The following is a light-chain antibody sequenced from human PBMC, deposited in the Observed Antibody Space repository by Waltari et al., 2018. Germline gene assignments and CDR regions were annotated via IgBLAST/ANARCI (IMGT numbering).Light chain of an antibody. CDR1: SSDVGGYNY. V-gene: IGLV2-14*01. Sequence: QSALTQPAPVSGSPGQSITISCTGTSSDVGGYNYVSWYQQHHGKAPKLMIYEVSNRPSGVSNRFSGSKSGNTASLTISGLQAEDEADYYCSSYTSSSTLVFGGGTKLTVL. J-gene: IGLJ2*01. CDR2: EVS. CDR3: SSYTSSSTLV.